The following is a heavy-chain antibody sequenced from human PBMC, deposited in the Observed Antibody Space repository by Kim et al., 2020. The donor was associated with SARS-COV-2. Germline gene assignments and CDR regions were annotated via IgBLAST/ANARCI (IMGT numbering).Heavy chain of an antibody. Sequence: GGSLRLSCAASGFTFSSHAMSWVRQAPGKGLEWVSAISGSGGSKYYADSVKGRFTISRDNSKNTLYLQMNSLRAEDTAVYYCAKGEWELPRSCFDYWGQGTLVTVSS. V-gene: IGHV3-23*01. CDR2: ISGSGGSK. J-gene: IGHJ4*02. CDR3: AKGEWELPRSCFDY. CDR1: GFTFSSHA. D-gene: IGHD1-26*01.